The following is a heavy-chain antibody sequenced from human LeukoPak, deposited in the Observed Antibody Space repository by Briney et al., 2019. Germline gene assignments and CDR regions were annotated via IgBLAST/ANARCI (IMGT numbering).Heavy chain of an antibody. CDR1: GYSISSGYY. CDR2: IYTSGST. V-gene: IGHV4-38-2*02. Sequence: SETLSLTCSVSGYSISSGYYWGWIRQPPGKGLEWIGRIYTSGSTNYNPSLKSRVTMSVDTSKNQFSLKLSSVTAADTAVYYCAGNYDFWSGSIDYWGQGTLVTVSS. J-gene: IGHJ4*02. CDR3: AGNYDFWSGSIDY. D-gene: IGHD3-3*01.